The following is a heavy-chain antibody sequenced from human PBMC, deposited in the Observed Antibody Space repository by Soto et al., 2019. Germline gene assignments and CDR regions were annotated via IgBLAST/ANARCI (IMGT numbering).Heavy chain of an antibody. V-gene: IGHV1-3*01. J-gene: IGHJ5*02. CDR1: GYTFTSYA. Sequence: ASVKVSCKASGYTFTSYAMHWVRQAPGQRLEWMGWINAGNGNTKYSQKFQGRVTITRDTSASTAYMELSSLRSEDTAVYYCARDVERYSSGWSYNWFDPWGQGTLVTVSS. D-gene: IGHD6-19*01. CDR3: ARDVERYSSGWSYNWFDP. CDR2: INAGNGNT.